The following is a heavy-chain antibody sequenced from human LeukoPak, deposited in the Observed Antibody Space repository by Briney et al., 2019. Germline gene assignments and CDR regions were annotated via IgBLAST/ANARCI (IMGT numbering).Heavy chain of an antibody. CDR3: ARRTGTYYYHSSGYSPWRYYFDY. D-gene: IGHD3-22*01. V-gene: IGHV4-61*02. J-gene: IGHJ4*02. Sequence: SETLSLTCTVSGGSISSSSYYWSRIRQPAGKGLEWIGRMFTTGTINYNPSLKSRVTISLDTSKNQFSPKLSSVTAADTAVFYCARRTGTYYYHSSGYSPWRYYFDYWGQGALVTVSS. CDR2: MFTTGTI. CDR1: GGSISSSSYY.